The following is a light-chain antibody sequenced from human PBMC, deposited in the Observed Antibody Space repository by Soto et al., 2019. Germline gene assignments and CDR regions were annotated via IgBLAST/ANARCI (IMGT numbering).Light chain of an antibody. Sequence: IVLIQSPATLSVSPGXRAXLSFRAXQNISNYLIWYQQKXXXXPRLLIYGASNRATGIPDRFSGSGSGTDFTLTISRLEPEDFAVYYCQKYGSSGTFGQGTKVDIK. CDR1: QNISNY. J-gene: IGKJ1*01. V-gene: IGKV3-20*01. CDR2: GAS. CDR3: QKYGSSGT.